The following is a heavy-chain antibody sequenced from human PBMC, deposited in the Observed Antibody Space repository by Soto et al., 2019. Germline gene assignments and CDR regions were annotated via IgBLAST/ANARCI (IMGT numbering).Heavy chain of an antibody. J-gene: IGHJ3*02. D-gene: IGHD6-13*01. CDR2: INSDGSST. CDR1: GFTFSSYW. CDR3: ARVRYSSSPSAFDI. Sequence: EVQLVESGGGLVQPGGSLRLSCAASGFTFSSYWMHWVCQAPGKGLVWVSRINSDGSSTSYADSVKGRFTISRDNAKNTLYLQMNSLRAEDTAVYYCARVRYSSSPSAFDIWGQGTMVTVSS. V-gene: IGHV3-74*01.